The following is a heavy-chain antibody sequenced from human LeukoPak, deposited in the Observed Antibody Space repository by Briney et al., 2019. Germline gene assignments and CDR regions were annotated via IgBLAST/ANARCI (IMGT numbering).Heavy chain of an antibody. CDR2: IYHSGST. D-gene: IGHD3-22*01. CDR3: ARWAFTYYYDSHDAFDI. CDR1: GGSISSSNW. J-gene: IGHJ3*02. V-gene: IGHV4-4*02. Sequence: SETLSLTCAVSGGSISSSNWWSWVRPPPGKGLEWIGEIYHSGSTNYNPSLKSRVTISVGKSKNQFSLKLSSVTAADTAVYYCARWAFTYYYDSHDAFDIWGQGTMVTVSS.